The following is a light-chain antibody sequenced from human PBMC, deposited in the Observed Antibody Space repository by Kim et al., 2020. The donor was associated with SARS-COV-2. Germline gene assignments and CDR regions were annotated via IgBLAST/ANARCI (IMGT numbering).Light chain of an antibody. CDR2: GDY. CDR3: SSGDDSLNGFLI. J-gene: IGLJ2*01. CDR1: SSNLGTDT. V-gene: IGLV1-44*01. Sequence: VVTSCSGTSSNLGTDTINWYQRVPVMAPDLLICGDYKRPSGIPARFSGSKSGTSASLAISGLQSDDEGYCYCSSGDDSLNGFLIFGGGAQLTVL.